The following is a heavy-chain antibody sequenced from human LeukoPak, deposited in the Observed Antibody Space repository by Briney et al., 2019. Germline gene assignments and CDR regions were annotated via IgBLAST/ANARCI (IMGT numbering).Heavy chain of an antibody. V-gene: IGHV3-23*01. CDR2: FSGSGGNT. D-gene: IGHD2-2*02. CDR1: GFTFSSYA. J-gene: IGHJ4*02. CDR3: AKAARRLCSSSSCYTLDS. Sequence: GGSLRLSCAASGFTFSSYAMSWVRQAPGKGLEWVSTFSGSGGNTYYADSVKGRFTISRDNSKNTLYLQMNSLRAEDTAVYYCAKAARRLCSSSSCYTLDSWGQGTLVTVSS.